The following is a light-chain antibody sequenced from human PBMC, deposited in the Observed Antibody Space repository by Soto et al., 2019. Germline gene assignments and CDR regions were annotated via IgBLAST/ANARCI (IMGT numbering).Light chain of an antibody. J-gene: IGKJ1*01. CDR1: QSVSSSY. CDR3: QQYGSSSWT. CDR2: GAS. Sequence: EIVLTQSPGTLSLSPGERATLSCRASQSVSSSYFAWYQQRFGQAPRLLIYGASSRATGIPDRFSGSGSGTDFTITISRLEPEDFAVYYCQQYGSSSWTFGHGTKVELK. V-gene: IGKV3-20*01.